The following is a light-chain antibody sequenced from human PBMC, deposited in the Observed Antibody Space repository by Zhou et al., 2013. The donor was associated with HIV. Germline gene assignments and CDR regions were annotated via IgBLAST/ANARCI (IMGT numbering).Light chain of an antibody. CDR3: QQYNSYSLT. J-gene: IGKJ1*01. CDR2: GAS. CDR1: QSIASY. Sequence: DIQMTQSPSSLSASVGDRVTITCRASQSIASYLNWYQQKPGKAPKLLIYGASTLQSGVPSRFSGSGSGTEFTLTISSLQPDDFATYYCQQYNSYSLTFGQGTKVEIK. V-gene: IGKV1-39*01.